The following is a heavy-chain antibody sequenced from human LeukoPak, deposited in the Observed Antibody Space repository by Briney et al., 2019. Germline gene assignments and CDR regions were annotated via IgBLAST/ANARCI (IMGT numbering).Heavy chain of an antibody. Sequence: ASVKVSCRASGYTLTSYGISWVRQAPGQGLEWLGWISAYTGDTKYAQNLQGRVNMTTDTSTSTAYMELKSLRSDDTAVCYCARVGFSKFYHHMDVWGKGTTVTVSS. CDR1: GYTLTSYG. J-gene: IGHJ6*03. V-gene: IGHV1-18*01. CDR2: ISAYTGDT. CDR3: ARVGFSKFYHHMDV. D-gene: IGHD4-11*01.